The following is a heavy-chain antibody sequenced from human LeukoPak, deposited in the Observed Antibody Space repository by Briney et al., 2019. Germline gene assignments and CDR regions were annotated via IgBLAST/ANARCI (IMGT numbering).Heavy chain of an antibody. CDR2: IYYSGSP. CDR1: GASISIYS. V-gene: IGHV4-59*01. J-gene: IGHJ3*02. D-gene: IGHD2-2*01. Sequence: SETLSLTCTVSGASISIYSWSRIRQPPGQGLEWIGYIYYSGSPNYNPSLKSRVTMSVDASKNQFSLKVSSVTAADTAVYYCAKSNRYCDSASCYEAFDIWGQGTMVTVSS. CDR3: AKSNRYCDSASCYEAFDI.